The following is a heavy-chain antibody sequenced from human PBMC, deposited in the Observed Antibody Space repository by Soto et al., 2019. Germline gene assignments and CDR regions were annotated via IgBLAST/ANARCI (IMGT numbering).Heavy chain of an antibody. V-gene: IGHV1-46*03. J-gene: IGHJ6*02. D-gene: IGHD6-19*01. Sequence: QVQLVQSGAEVKKPGASVKVSCKASGYTFTNCYVHWVRQAPGQGLEWLGIINPGAGSTSDAQKFQGRVTMTRDTSTSTVYMELSSLTSEDTAVYYCARVGLGDYHGMDVWGQGTTVTVSS. CDR1: GYTFTNCY. CDR3: ARVGLGDYHGMDV. CDR2: INPGAGST.